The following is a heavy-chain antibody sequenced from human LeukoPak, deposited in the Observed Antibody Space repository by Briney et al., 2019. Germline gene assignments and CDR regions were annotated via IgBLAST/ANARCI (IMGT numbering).Heavy chain of an antibody. CDR2: IYYSGST. V-gene: IGHV4-39*01. Sequence: SETLSLTCTVSGGSISSSSYYWGWIRQPPGKGLEWIGSIYYSGSTYYNPPLKSRVTISVDTSKNQFSLKLSSVTAADTAVYYCARQLVATLAAFDYWGQGTLVTVSS. CDR3: ARQLVATLAAFDY. D-gene: IGHD5-12*01. CDR1: GGSISSSSYY. J-gene: IGHJ4*02.